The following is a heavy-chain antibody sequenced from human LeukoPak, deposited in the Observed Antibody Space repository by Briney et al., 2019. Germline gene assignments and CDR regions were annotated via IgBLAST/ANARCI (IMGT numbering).Heavy chain of an antibody. CDR1: GGSIAGYNS. J-gene: IGHJ4*02. D-gene: IGHD6-13*01. CDR3: ARMDYSAGYYFDY. Sequence: SGTLSLICAVSGGSIAGYNSWTWVRQPPGKGLEWIAEIYHTGRTNYNPSLKSRVTISVDKSNNQFSLRLSSVTAADTAVYYCARMDYSAGYYFDYWGQGTLVTVSS. V-gene: IGHV4-4*02. CDR2: IYHTGRT.